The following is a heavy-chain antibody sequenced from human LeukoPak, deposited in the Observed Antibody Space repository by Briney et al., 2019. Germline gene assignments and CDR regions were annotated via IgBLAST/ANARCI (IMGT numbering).Heavy chain of an antibody. CDR1: GYTFTDYY. V-gene: IGHV1-69-2*01. CDR3: AQCVVIRGPPAFDI. J-gene: IGHJ3*02. CDR2: VDPEDGET. D-gene: IGHD3-22*01. Sequence: ASVKISCKASGYTFTDYYMHWVQQAPGKGLEWMGRVDPEDGETLYAEKFQGRVTITADTSTDTAYMELSSLRSEDTAVYYCAQCVVIRGPPAFDISGRGTMVTLSS.